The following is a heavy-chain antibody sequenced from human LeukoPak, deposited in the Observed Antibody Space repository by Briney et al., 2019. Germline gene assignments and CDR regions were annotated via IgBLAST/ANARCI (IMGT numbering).Heavy chain of an antibody. CDR1: GGSISSYY. D-gene: IGHD3-3*01. CDR2: IYYSGST. CDR3: ARVTILGGMDV. V-gene: IGHV4-59*01. Sequence: SETLSLTCTVSGGSISSYYWSWIRQPPGKGLEWIGYIYYSGSTNYNPSLKSRVTISVDTSKNQFSLKLSSVTAADTAVYYCARVTILGGMDVWGQGPTVTVSS. J-gene: IGHJ6*02.